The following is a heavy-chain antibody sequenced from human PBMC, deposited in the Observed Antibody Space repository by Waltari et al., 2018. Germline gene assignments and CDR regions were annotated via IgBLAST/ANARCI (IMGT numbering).Heavy chain of an antibody. J-gene: IGHJ6*02. D-gene: IGHD6-19*01. CDR2: IYYSANT. V-gene: IGHV4-30-4*01. CDR3: ARVIAVTGTGGMDV. Sequence: QVQLQASGPGLVKPSQTLSLTCPVSGVSLSSRLSYWSWIRQPPGKGLEWVGYIYYSANTYYNPSLKGRVTISVDTSKNQFSLRLTSVTAADTAVYYCARVIAVTGTGGMDVWGQGTTVTVSS. CDR1: GVSLSSRLSY.